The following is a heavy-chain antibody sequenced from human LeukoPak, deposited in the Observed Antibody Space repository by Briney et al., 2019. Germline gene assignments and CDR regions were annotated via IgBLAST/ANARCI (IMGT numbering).Heavy chain of an antibody. D-gene: IGHD6-6*01. CDR2: IYTSGST. J-gene: IGHJ6*03. CDR1: GGSISSYY. CDR3: ARLRQLVLDYYYYYYMDV. Sequence: SETLSLTCNVSGGSISSYYWSWIRQPPGKGLEWIGYIYTSGSTNYNPSLKSRVTISVDTSKNQFSLKLSSVTAADTAVYYCARLRQLVLDYYYYYYMDVWGKGTTVTVSS. V-gene: IGHV4-4*09.